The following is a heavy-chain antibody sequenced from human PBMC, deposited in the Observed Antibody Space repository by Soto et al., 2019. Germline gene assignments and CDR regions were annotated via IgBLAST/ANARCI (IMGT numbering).Heavy chain of an antibody. V-gene: IGHV3-66*01. CDR2: IYSGGST. J-gene: IGHJ6*02. Sequence: EVQLVESGGGLVQPGGSLRLSCAASGFTVSSNYMSWVRQAPGKGLEWVSVIYSGGSTYYADSVKGRFTISRDNSKNTLYLQMDSLRAEDTAVYYCARDRGLLNYYYYGMDVWGQGTTVTVSS. D-gene: IGHD2-15*01. CDR3: ARDRGLLNYYYYGMDV. CDR1: GFTVSSNY.